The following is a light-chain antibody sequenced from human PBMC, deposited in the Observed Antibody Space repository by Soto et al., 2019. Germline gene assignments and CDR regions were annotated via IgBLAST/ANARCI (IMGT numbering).Light chain of an antibody. V-gene: IGLV3-1*01. J-gene: IGLJ2*01. CDR2: QDS. Sequence: SYELTQPPSVTVSPGQTVSITCSGDNLESHYVSWYQQKAGQSPVLVIYQDSKRPSGIPARFSGSNSGTTATLTVSGTQALDEAEYYCQAWDTSAVFGGGTKLTVL. CDR1: NLESHY. CDR3: QAWDTSAV.